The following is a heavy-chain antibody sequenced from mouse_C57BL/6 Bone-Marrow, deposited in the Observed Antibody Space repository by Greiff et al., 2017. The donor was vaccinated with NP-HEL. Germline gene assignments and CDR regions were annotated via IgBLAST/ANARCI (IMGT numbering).Heavy chain of an antibody. CDR3: ASPYYSNLYYAMDY. CDR1: GFSLTSYG. V-gene: IGHV2-2*01. D-gene: IGHD2-5*01. J-gene: IGHJ4*01. CDR2: IWSGGST. Sequence: VQLVESGPGLVQPSQSLSITCTVSGFSLTSYGVHWVRQSPGKGLEWLGVIWSGGSTDYNAAFISRLSISKDNSKSQVFFKMNSLQADDTAIYYCASPYYSNLYYAMDYWGQGTSVNVSS.